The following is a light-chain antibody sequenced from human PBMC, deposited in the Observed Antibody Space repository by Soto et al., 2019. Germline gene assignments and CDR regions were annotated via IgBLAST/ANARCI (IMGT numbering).Light chain of an antibody. CDR2: HTS. CDR1: LDIGND. V-gene: IGKV1-17*01. CDR3: LQHKSYPWT. Sequence: DIHGTQSPSSLSASIGDRVSITCRASLDIGNDLDWYQQKPGKAPKRLLYHTSTLQSGVPSRFSGAGSGAEFTLTINGLQSEDFATYFCLQHKSYPWTFGQGTKVDIK. J-gene: IGKJ1*01.